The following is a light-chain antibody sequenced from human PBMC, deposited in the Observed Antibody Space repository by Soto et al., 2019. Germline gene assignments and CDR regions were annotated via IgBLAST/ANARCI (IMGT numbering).Light chain of an antibody. CDR2: AAS. CDR3: QKYGIAPRT. Sequence: DIQMTQSPSSLSASVGDRVTITCRASQDINNYLAWYQQRPGKVPKLLIYAASTLQSGVPSRLSGSGSGTDFTLTISSLQPEDVATYYWQKYGIAPRTFGGGTKVEIK. J-gene: IGKJ4*01. V-gene: IGKV1-27*01. CDR1: QDINNY.